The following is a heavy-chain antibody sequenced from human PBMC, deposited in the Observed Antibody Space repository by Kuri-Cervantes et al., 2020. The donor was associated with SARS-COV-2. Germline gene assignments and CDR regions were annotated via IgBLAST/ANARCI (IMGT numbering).Heavy chain of an antibody. D-gene: IGHD6-6*01. V-gene: IGHV4-34*01. CDR2: VNHNGNT. CDR3: AISLFIFSNNAVGSSSIDY. J-gene: IGHJ4*02. Sequence: SETLSLTCAVHGGSFSGLSWSWIRQSPGKGLEWIGEVNHNGNTNYNPSLKRRVTISLDTSKDQFSLILNSVTAADTSVYYCAISLFIFSNNAVGSSSIDYWGQGTLVTVSS. CDR1: GGSFSGLS.